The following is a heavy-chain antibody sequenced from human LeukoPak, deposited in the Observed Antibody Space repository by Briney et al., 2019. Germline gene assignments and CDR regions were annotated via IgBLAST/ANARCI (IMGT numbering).Heavy chain of an antibody. CDR3: ARAEAVAGDFDY. D-gene: IGHD6-19*01. V-gene: IGHV4-34*01. CDR2: INHSGST. Sequence: SETLSLTCTVSGGSISSYYWGWIRQPPGKGLEWIGEINHSGSTNYNPSLKSRVTISVDTSKNQFSLKLSSVTAADTAVYYCARAEAVAGDFDYWGQGTLVTVSS. CDR1: GGSISSYY. J-gene: IGHJ4*02.